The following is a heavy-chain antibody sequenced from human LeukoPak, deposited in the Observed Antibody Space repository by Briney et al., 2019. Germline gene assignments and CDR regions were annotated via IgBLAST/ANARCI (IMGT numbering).Heavy chain of an antibody. CDR3: ARENPSGYYNRPIDY. CDR1: GASISSYY. D-gene: IGHD3-22*01. V-gene: IGHV4-59*01. Sequence: SETLSLTCTVSGASISSYYWSWIRQPPGKGLEWIGDFYYSGSIKYNPSLKSRVTMSVDTSKNQFSLKLSSVTAADTAIYYCARENPSGYYNRPIDYWGQGTLVTVSS. J-gene: IGHJ4*02. CDR2: FYYSGSI.